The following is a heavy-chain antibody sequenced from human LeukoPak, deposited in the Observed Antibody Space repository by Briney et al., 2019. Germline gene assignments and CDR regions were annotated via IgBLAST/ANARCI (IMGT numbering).Heavy chain of an antibody. CDR3: ARGLHFRVYDSSDYYPY. J-gene: IGHJ4*02. CDR2: ISSRSNTI. CDR1: GFSISVSEFSISDSY. V-gene: IGHV3-11*04. D-gene: IGHD3-22*01. Sequence: GGSLRLSCVVSGFSISVSEFSISDSYMTWIRQAPGKGLEWVSYISSRSNTIYYADSVKGRFTISRDNAKNSLYLQMNSLRAEDTAVYYCARGLHFRVYDSSDYYPYWGQGTLVTVSS.